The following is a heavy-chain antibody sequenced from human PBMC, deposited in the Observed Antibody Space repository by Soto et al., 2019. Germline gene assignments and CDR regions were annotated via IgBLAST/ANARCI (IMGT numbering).Heavy chain of an antibody. V-gene: IGHV3-23*01. Sequence: PGGSLELSCAASGFPFTAYAMGWVRQAPGKGLYWVSGISGSGESTYYGDSVKGRFIISRDNSRNTVYLQMSSLRAEDTAIYYCTRNPTYFDSPKNWGQGTMVTVSS. CDR1: GFPFTAYA. D-gene: IGHD3-9*01. J-gene: IGHJ3*01. CDR3: TRNPTYFDSPKN. CDR2: ISGSGEST.